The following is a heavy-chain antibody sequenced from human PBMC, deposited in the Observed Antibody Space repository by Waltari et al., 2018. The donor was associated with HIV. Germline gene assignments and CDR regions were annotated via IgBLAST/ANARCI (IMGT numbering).Heavy chain of an antibody. CDR3: ARDWAHSSSWSRYYYHGMDV. CDR2: IYSGGRT. Sequence: EVQLVESGGGLVQPGGSLRLSCAASGFTVSSNYMSWVRQAPGKGLGWVSCIYSGGRTYYADSVKGRFTISRDNSKNTLYLQMNSLRAEDTAVYYCARDWAHSSSWSRYYYHGMDVWGQGTTVTVSS. CDR1: GFTVSSNY. V-gene: IGHV3-66*01. J-gene: IGHJ6*02. D-gene: IGHD6-13*01.